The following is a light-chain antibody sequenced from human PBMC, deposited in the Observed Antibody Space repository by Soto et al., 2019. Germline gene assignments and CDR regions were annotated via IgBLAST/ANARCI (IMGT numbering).Light chain of an antibody. Sequence: EIVLTQSPGTLSLSLGERATLSCRASQSVSSSYLAWYQQKPGQAPRLLIYGASSRATGIPDRFSGSGSGTDFTLTISRLEPEDFAVYYCQQYGSSPGGTFGQGTKVDIK. CDR1: QSVSSSY. V-gene: IGKV3-20*01. CDR3: QQYGSSPGGT. J-gene: IGKJ1*01. CDR2: GAS.